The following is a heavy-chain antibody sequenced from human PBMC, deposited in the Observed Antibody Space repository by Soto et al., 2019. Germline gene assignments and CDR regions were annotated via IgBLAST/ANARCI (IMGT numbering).Heavy chain of an antibody. V-gene: IGHV1-18*01. J-gene: IGHJ3*02. Sequence: GVPANVCSKAPRDTFTSYCMSWARQAPGKGLEWMGWISAYNGNTNYAQKLQGRVTMTKDKSTSTAYMELRSLRSDDKAVYYCARGSSSSWFIAVHHDAFDIWGQGTMVTVSS. D-gene: IGHD6-13*01. CDR2: ISAYNGNT. CDR1: RDTFTSYC. CDR3: ARGSSSSWFIAVHHDAFDI.